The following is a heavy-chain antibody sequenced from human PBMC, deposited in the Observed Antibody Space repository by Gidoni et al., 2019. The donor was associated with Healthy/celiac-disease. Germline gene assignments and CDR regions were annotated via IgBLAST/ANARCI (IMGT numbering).Heavy chain of an antibody. CDR3: ARDQELSGMGDFDY. V-gene: IGHV3-21*01. J-gene: IGHJ4*02. Sequence: EVQLVESGGVLVKPGGSLRLSCAASGFTFSSYSMNWVRQAPGKGLEWVSSISSSSSYIYYADAVKGRFTISRDNAKNSLYLQMNSLRAEDTAVYYCARDQELSGMGDFDYWGQGTLVTVSS. CDR2: ISSSSSYI. D-gene: IGHD3-16*01. CDR1: GFTFSSYS.